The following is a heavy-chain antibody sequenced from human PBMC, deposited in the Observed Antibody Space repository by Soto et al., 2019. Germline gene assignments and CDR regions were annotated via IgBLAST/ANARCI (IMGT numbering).Heavy chain of an antibody. CDR3: ARLGAYYQSLDH. D-gene: IGHD3-22*01. Sequence: PSETLSLTCTFSGGSISSSSYYWGWIRQPPGKGLEWIGSIYYSGSTYYNPSLKSRVTISVDTSKNQFSLKLSSVTAADTAVYYCARLGAYYQSLDHWGPGTLVNVS. V-gene: IGHV4-39*01. J-gene: IGHJ5*02. CDR2: IYYSGST. CDR1: GGSISSSSYY.